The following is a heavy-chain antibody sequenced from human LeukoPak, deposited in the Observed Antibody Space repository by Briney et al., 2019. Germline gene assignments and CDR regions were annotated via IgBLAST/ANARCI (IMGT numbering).Heavy chain of an antibody. D-gene: IGHD3-22*01. CDR3: ARDPAYYYDSSGYLDAFDI. V-gene: IGHV4-61*01. J-gene: IGHJ3*02. CDR1: GGSVSSGSHY. CDR2: IYYSGST. Sequence: SETLSLTCTVSGGSVSSGSHYWSWIRQPPGKGLEWIGYIYYSGSTNYNPSLKSRVTISVDTSKNQFSLKLSSVTAADTAVYYCARDPAYYYDSSGYLDAFDIWGQGTMVTVSS.